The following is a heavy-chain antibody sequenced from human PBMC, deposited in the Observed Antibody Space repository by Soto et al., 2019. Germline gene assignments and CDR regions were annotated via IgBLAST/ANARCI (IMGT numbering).Heavy chain of an antibody. CDR1: GGSISSGGYS. V-gene: IGHV4-30-2*01. J-gene: IGHJ4*02. CDR2: IYHSGST. CDR3: AKGIAAAGELDY. D-gene: IGHD6-13*01. Sequence: PSETLSLTSAVSGGSISSGGYSWSWIRQPPGKGLEWIGYIYHSGSTYYNPSLKSRVTISVDRSKNQFSLKLSSVTAADTAVYYCAKGIAAAGELDYWGQGTLVTVSS.